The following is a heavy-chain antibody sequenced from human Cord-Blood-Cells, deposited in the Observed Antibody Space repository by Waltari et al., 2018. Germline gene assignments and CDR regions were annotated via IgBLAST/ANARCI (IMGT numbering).Heavy chain of an antibody. CDR3: AREGGRITMVRGVIIHY. D-gene: IGHD3-10*01. Sequence: CKASGYTFTGYYMHWVRQAPGQGLEWMGWINPNSGGTNYAQKFQGRVTMTRDTSISTAYMELSRLRSDDTAVYYCAREGGRITMVRGVIIHYWGQGTLVTVSS. V-gene: IGHV1-2*02. CDR2: INPNSGGT. CDR1: GYTFTGYY. J-gene: IGHJ4*02.